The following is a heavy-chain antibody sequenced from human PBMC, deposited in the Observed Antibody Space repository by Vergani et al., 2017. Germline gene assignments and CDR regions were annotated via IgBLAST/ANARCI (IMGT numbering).Heavy chain of an antibody. V-gene: IGHV4-34*01. D-gene: IGHD6-13*01. CDR3: RLYSSSWDYYGMDV. CDR1: GGSFSGYY. Sequence: QVQLQQWGAGLLKPSETLSLTCAVYGGSFSGYYWSWIRQPPGKGLEWIGEINHSGSTNYNPSLKSRGTISVDTAKNQFSLKLSAVTAADTAVYYCRLYSSSWDYYGMDVWGQGTTVTVSS. CDR2: INHSGST. J-gene: IGHJ6*02.